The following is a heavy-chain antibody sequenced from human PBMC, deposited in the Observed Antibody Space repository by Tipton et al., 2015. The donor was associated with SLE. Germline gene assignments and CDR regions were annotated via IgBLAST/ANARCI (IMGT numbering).Heavy chain of an antibody. Sequence: TLSLTCTVSGGSISSSSYYWGWIRQPPGKGLEWIGSIYYSGSTYYNPSLKSRVTISVDTSKNQFSLQLNSVTPEDTAVYYCAREGNWGTWYFDLWGRGTLVTVSS. CDR1: GGSISSSSYY. D-gene: IGHD7-27*01. CDR2: IYYSGST. V-gene: IGHV4-39*07. J-gene: IGHJ2*01. CDR3: AREGNWGTWYFDL.